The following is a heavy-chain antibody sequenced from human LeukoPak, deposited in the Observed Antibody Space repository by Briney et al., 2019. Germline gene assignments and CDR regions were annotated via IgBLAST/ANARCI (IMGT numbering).Heavy chain of an antibody. CDR3: ARDPSMGSGLFDY. CDR1: GYTFINHY. V-gene: IGHV1-2*02. D-gene: IGHD6-19*01. Sequence: GASVKVSCKASGYTFINHYLHWVRQAPGQGLEWMGWINPNTGITKYAKKFQGGVTVTRDTSISTAYMELSRLRSDDTAVYYCARDPSMGSGLFDYWGQGTLVTVSS. J-gene: IGHJ4*02. CDR2: INPNTGIT.